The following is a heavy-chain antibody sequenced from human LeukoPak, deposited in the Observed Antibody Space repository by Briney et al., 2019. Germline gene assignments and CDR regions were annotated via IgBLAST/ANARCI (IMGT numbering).Heavy chain of an antibody. V-gene: IGHV3-23*01. CDR3: AKDQRMVERLGWFDP. J-gene: IGHJ5*02. Sequence: GASLRLSCAASGFTFSSYATSWVRQAPGKGLEWVSAISGSGGSTYYADPVKGRFTISRDNSKNTLYLQMNSLRAEDTAVYYCAKDQRMVERLGWFDPWGQGTLVTVSS. CDR2: ISGSGGST. D-gene: IGHD1-1*01. CDR1: GFTFSSYA.